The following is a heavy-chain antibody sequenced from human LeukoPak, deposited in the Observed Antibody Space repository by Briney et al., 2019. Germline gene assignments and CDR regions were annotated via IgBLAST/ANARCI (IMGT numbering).Heavy chain of an antibody. J-gene: IGHJ4*02. V-gene: IGHV3-74*03. Sequence: GGSLRLPCAASGFTVSSNYMSWVRQAPGKGLVWVSHINGDGSWTTHADSVKGRFTISRDNAKNTIYLQMSSLRAEDTAVYYCARGGMGTALDYWGQGTLVTVSS. CDR2: INGDGSWT. D-gene: IGHD1-7*01. CDR3: ARGGMGTALDY. CDR1: GFTVSSNY.